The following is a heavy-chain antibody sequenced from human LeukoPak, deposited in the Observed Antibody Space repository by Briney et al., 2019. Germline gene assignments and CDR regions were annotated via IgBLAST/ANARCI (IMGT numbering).Heavy chain of an antibody. CDR2: IYSSGHT. Sequence: PSETLSLTCTVSGGSISSYYWSWIRQPAGKGLQWIGRIYSSGHTNYNPSLKSRVTMSVDTSKNQFSLKVSSVTAADTAVYYCAREKTADDSNGHPEYFQYWGQGTLVTVSS. CDR3: AREKTADDSNGHPEYFQY. CDR1: GGSISSYY. D-gene: IGHD3-22*01. J-gene: IGHJ1*01. V-gene: IGHV4-4*07.